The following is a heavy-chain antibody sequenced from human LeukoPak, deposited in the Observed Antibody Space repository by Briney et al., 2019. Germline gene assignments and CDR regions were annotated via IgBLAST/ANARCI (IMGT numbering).Heavy chain of an antibody. CDR1: GGSFSGYY. CDR2: INHSGST. V-gene: IGHV4-34*01. Sequence: KPSETLSLTCAVYGGSFSGYYWSWIRPPPGKGLGWIGEINHSGSTNYNPSLKSRVTISVDTSKNQFSLKLSSVTAADTAVYYCARDRKYLRFLAPWGQGTLVTVSS. CDR3: ARDRKYLRFLAP. D-gene: IGHD3-3*01. J-gene: IGHJ5*02.